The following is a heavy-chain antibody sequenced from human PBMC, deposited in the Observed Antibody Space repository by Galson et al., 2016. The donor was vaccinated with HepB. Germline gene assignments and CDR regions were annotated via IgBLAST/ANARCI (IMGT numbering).Heavy chain of an antibody. V-gene: IGHV4-4*02. CDR1: GGSISSSNW. J-gene: IGHJ4*02. CDR2: IYHSGST. CDR3: ARAGYSDYDRLPMDY. D-gene: IGHD5-12*01. Sequence: SETLSLTCAVSGGSISSSNWWSWVRQPPGKGLEWIGEIYHSGSTNYNPSLKSRVTISVDKSKNQFSLKLSSVTAADTAVYYCARAGYSDYDRLPMDYWGRGTLVTVSS.